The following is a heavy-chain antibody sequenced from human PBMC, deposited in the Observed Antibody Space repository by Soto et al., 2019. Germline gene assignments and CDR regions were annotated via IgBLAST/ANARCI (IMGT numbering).Heavy chain of an antibody. CDR2: ISGSGGST. J-gene: IGHJ5*02. V-gene: IGHV3-23*01. CDR3: AKDCVSYYDFWSGYSPVNWFDP. Sequence: GGSLRLSCAASGFTFSSYAMSWVRQAPGKGLEWVSAISGSGGSTYYADSVKGRFTISRDNSKNTLYLQMNSLRAEDTAVYYCAKDCVSYYDFWSGYSPVNWFDPWGQGTLVTVSS. CDR1: GFTFSSYA. D-gene: IGHD3-3*01.